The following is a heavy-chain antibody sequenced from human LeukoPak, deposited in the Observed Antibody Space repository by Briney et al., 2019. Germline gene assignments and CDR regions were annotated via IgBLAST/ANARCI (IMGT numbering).Heavy chain of an antibody. J-gene: IGHJ3*02. CDR1: GGSFSGYY. V-gene: IGHV4-34*01. CDR2: INHSGST. CDR3: KVGATTSEAFDI. Sequence: SETLSLTCAVYGGSFSGYYWSWIRQPPGKGLDWIGEINHSGSTNYNPSLKSRVTISVDTSKNQFSLKLSSVTVADTAVYYCKVGATTSEAFDIWGQGTMVTVSS. D-gene: IGHD1-26*01.